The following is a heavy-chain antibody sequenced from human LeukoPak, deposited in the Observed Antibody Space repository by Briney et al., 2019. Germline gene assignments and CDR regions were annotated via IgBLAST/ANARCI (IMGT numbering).Heavy chain of an antibody. CDR1: GFTFSSYS. Sequence: PGGSLRLSCAASGFTFSSYSMNWVRQAPGKGLEWVSSISSSSSYIYYADSVKGRFTISRDNAKNSLYLQMNSLRAEDTAVYYCARSSSTSYYFDYWGQGTLVTVSS. CDR2: ISSSSSYI. D-gene: IGHD1-26*01. CDR3: ARSSSTSYYFDY. V-gene: IGHV3-21*01. J-gene: IGHJ4*02.